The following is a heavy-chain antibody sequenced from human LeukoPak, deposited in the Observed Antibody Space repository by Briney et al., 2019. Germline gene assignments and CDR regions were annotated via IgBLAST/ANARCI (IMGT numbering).Heavy chain of an antibody. CDR2: VSGGGNNT. Sequence: GGSLRLSCAASGFIFSSYAMTWVRQAPGKGPEWVSFVSGGGNNTYYADSVKGRFTISRDNSKNTLYLQMNSLRAEDTAVYYCAKDLRTYCSGGSCYLNWFDPWGQGTLVTVSS. CDR3: AKDLRTYCSGGSCYLNWFDP. J-gene: IGHJ5*02. CDR1: GFIFSSYA. D-gene: IGHD2-15*01. V-gene: IGHV3-23*01.